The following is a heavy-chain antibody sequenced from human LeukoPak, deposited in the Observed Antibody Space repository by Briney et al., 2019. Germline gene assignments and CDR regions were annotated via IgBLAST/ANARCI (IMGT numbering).Heavy chain of an antibody. J-gene: IGHJ4*02. CDR2: INEDGGEE. D-gene: IGHD3-22*01. CDR3: AKGNYYDSSGYSDY. V-gene: IGHV3-7*03. Sequence: GGSLRLSCVGSGFIFSAYWMAWVRQAPGKGPEWVANINEDGGEERYVDSVKGRFTISRDNAKNSLYLQMNSLRAEDTALYYCAKGNYYDSSGYSDYWGQGTLVTVSS. CDR1: GFIFSAYW.